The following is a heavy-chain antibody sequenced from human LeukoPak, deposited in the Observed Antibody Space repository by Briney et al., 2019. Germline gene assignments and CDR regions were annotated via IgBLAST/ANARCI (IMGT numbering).Heavy chain of an antibody. CDR2: IYSSGST. CDR1: GGSIRGYY. CDR3: ASGGYSYYFDY. Sequence: SETLSLTCNVSGGSIRGYYWSWIRQPPGKGLEWIGYIYSSGSTNYNPSLKSRVTISVDTSKNQFSLKLSSVTAADTAVYYRASGGYSYYFDYWGQGTLVTVSS. J-gene: IGHJ4*02. V-gene: IGHV4-59*01. D-gene: IGHD2-15*01.